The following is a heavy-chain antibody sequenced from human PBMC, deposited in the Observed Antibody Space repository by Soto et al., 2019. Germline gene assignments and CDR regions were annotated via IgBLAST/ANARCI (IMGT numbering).Heavy chain of an antibody. CDR1: RYTITSSG. D-gene: IGHD1-1*01. V-gene: IGHV1-18*01. Sequence: ASVKASCKASRYTITSSGISWVRQAPGQGLEWMGWINANSGDTNYAPKLQGSVTMTTDTSITTAYMELSRLRSGDTAVYYCARDPATAKPEGVDFWGQGTLGTVS. J-gene: IGHJ4*02. CDR3: ARDPATAKPEGVDF. CDR2: INANSGDT.